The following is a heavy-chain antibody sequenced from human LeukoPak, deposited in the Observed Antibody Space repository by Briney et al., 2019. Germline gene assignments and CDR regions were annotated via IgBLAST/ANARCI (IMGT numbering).Heavy chain of an antibody. J-gene: IGHJ5*02. CDR2: IYYSGST. Sequence: SETLSLTCTVSGGSISSYYWSWIRQPPGKGLEWIGYIYYSGSTNYNPSLKSRVTISVDTSKNQFSLKLSSVTAADTAVYYCARGPRWLTMIGNWFDPWGQGTLVTVSS. V-gene: IGHV4-59*12. CDR1: GGSISSYY. CDR3: ARGPRWLTMIGNWFDP. D-gene: IGHD3-22*01.